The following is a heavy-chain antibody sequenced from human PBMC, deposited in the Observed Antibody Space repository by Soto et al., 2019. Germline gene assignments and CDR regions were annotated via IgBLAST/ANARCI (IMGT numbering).Heavy chain of an antibody. CDR1: GGTFSNYP. J-gene: IGHJ2*01. CDR2: IIPIFGTV. V-gene: IGHV1-69*12. Sequence: QVQLVQSGAEVKKPGSSVKVSCKASGGTFSNYPISWVRQAPGQGLEWMGGIIPIFGTVNYAQKFQGRVTITADECTSTAYMELSSLRSEDTAVYYCARGNHRWLQLLCFDLWGRGTLVTVSS. CDR3: ARGNHRWLQLLCFDL. D-gene: IGHD5-12*01.